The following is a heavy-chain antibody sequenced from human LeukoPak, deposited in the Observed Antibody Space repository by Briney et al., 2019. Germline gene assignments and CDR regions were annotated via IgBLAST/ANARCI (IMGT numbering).Heavy chain of an antibody. V-gene: IGHV1-8*02. J-gene: IGHJ4*02. Sequence: ASVTVSCKASGYTFTSYDINWVRQAPGQGLEWMGWMNPNSGNTGYAQKFQGRVTMTRNTSISTAYMELSSLRSEDTAVYYCARVRTGQAYYDFWSGYYFFDYWGQGTLVTVSS. CDR2: MNPNSGNT. CDR3: ARVRTGQAYYDFWSGYYFFDY. D-gene: IGHD3-3*01. CDR1: GYTFTSYD.